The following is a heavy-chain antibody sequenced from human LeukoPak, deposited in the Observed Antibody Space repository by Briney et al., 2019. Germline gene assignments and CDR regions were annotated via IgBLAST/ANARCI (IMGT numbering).Heavy chain of an antibody. CDR1: GFTFSGSA. CDR3: TRHNRYSGVFDY. J-gene: IGHJ4*02. CDR2: IRSKANSYAT. V-gene: IGHV3-73*01. Sequence: GGSLRLSCAASGFTFSGSAMHWVRQASGKGLEWVGRIRSKANSYATAYAASVKGRFTISRDDSKNTAYLQMNSLKTEDTAVYYCTRHNRYSGVFDYWGQGTLVTASS. D-gene: IGHD3-10*01.